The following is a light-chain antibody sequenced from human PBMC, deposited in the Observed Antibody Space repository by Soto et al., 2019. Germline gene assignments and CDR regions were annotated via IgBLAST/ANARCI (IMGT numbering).Light chain of an antibody. Sequence: EMVLTQSPATLSLSTGERATLSCRAGQSVSSYLAWYQQKPGQAPRLLIYGASTRATGIPARFSGSGSGTEFTLTISSRQSEYYAVYYCQQYNNGAPYTFGQGT. CDR1: QSVSSY. CDR2: GAS. V-gene: IGKV3-15*01. J-gene: IGKJ2*01. CDR3: QQYNNGAPYT.